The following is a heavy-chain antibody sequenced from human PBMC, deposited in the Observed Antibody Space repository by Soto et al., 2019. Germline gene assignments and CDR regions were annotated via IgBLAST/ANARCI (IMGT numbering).Heavy chain of an antibody. CDR3: ARLTTVDPNGDY. J-gene: IGHJ4*02. CDR2: ISAYNGNT. D-gene: IGHD4-17*01. Sequence: ASVKVSCKASGYSFTRYYINWVRQAPGQGLEWMGWISAYNGNTHYEEKLQGRVTLTTDTSTSTAYMELRSLRSDDTAVYYCARLTTVDPNGDYWGQGTLVTV. CDR1: GYSFTRYY. V-gene: IGHV1-18*01.